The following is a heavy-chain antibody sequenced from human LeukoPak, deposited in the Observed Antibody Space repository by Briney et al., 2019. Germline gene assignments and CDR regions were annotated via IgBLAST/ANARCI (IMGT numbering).Heavy chain of an antibody. V-gene: IGHV4-4*07. CDR3: ARPSRARITMVRGHFRDAFDI. Sequence: PSETLSLTCTVSGGSISSYYWSWIRLPAGKGLEWIGHIYTSGSTSCNPSLKSRVTMSVDTSKNQFSLKLTSVTAADTAVYYCARPSRARITMVRGHFRDAFDIWGQGTMVTVSS. D-gene: IGHD3-10*01. CDR2: IYTSGST. J-gene: IGHJ3*02. CDR1: GGSISSYY.